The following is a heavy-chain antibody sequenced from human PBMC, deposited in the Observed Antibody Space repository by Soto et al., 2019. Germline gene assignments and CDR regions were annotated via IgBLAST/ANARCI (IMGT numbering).Heavy chain of an antibody. V-gene: IGHV3-7*03. J-gene: IGHJ4*02. Sequence: GGSLRLSCAASGFTFSSYWMSWVRQAPGKGLEWMANIKQDGSEKYYVDSVKGRFTISRDNAKNSLYLQMNSLRAEDTAVYYCARAENYYDSSGYPPYWGQGTLVTVSS. D-gene: IGHD3-22*01. CDR2: IKQDGSEK. CDR3: ARAENYYDSSGYPPY. CDR1: GFTFSSYW.